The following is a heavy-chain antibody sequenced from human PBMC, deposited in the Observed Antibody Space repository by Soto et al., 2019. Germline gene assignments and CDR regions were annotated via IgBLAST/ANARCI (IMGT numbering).Heavy chain of an antibody. CDR2: ILVGGST. CDR3: AKATATSGGAFEI. J-gene: IGHJ3*02. Sequence: GGSLRLSCAVSGFICSSYDMSWVRQAPGKGLAWVSTILVGGSTHYEDSVKGRFTISRDTSKNTVYLQMNSLTAGDTAFYYCAKATATSGGAFEIYGQGTMVTVSS. CDR1: GFICSSYD. D-gene: IGHD1-1*01. V-gene: IGHV3-23*01.